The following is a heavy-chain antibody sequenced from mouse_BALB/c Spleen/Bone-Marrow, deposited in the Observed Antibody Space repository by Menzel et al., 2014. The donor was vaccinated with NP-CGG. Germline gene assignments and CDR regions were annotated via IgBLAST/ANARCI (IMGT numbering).Heavy chain of an antibody. Sequence: QVQLQQSGAELVKPGAPVKLSCKASGYTFTSYWMNWVKQRPGRGLEWIGRIDPSDSGTHYNQKLKDKATLTVDKSSSTAYIQLSSLTSEDSAVYYCARALGDGYYYAMDYWGQGTSVTVSS. J-gene: IGHJ4*01. CDR3: ARALGDGYYYAMDY. CDR1: GYTFTSYW. V-gene: IGHV1-69*02. D-gene: IGHD2-3*01. CDR2: IDPSDSGT.